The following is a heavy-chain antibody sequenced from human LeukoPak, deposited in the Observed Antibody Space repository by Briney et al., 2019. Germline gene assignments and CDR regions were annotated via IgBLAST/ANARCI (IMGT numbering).Heavy chain of an antibody. V-gene: IGHV4-4*07. CDR2: IYTSGST. D-gene: IGHD3-22*01. Sequence: PSETLSLTCTVSGGSISSYYWSWIRQPAGKGLEWIGRIYTSGSTNYNPSLKSRVTMSVDTSKNQFSLKLSSVTAADTAVYYCARDDPDSSGYYAPPAFDYWGQGTLVTVSS. J-gene: IGHJ4*02. CDR3: ARDDPDSSGYYAPPAFDY. CDR1: GGSISSYY.